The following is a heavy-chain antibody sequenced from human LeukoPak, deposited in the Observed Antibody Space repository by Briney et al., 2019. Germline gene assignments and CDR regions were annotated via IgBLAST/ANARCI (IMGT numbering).Heavy chain of an antibody. CDR3: ARQTPPYGMDV. Sequence: SVKVSCKASGGTFSSYAISWVRQAPGQELEWMGRITPILGIANYAQKFQGRVTITADKSTSTAYMELSSLRSEDTAVYYCARQTPPYGMDVWGQGTTVTVSS. CDR2: ITPILGIA. J-gene: IGHJ6*02. V-gene: IGHV1-69*04. CDR1: GGTFSSYA.